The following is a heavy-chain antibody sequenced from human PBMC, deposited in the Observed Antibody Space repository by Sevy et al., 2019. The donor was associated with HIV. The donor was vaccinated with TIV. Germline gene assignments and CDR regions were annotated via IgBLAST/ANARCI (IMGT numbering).Heavy chain of an antibody. D-gene: IGHD1-26*01. CDR1: GGSITSLY. CDR2: IYYNGHI. CDR3: AGENAWGRGYS. Sequence: SETLSLTCTVSGGSITSLYWNWIRQPPGKGLEWIANIYYNGHINYNPSLKSRGTVSLDTSKNQFSLRQSSVTAADTAMYYCAGENAWGRGYSWGQGTLVTVSS. V-gene: IGHV4-59*08. J-gene: IGHJ4*02.